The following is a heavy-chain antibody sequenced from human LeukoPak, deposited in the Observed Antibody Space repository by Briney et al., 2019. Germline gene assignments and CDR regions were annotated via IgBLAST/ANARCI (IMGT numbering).Heavy chain of an antibody. CDR2: IYHSGST. D-gene: IGHD3-10*01. Sequence: SETLSLTCTVSGYSISSGYYWGWIRQPPGKGLEWIGSIYHSGSTYYNPSLKSRVTISVDTSKNQFSLKLSSVTAADTAVYYYARGPRTYYYGSGSYAEWGQGTLVTVSS. J-gene: IGHJ4*02. V-gene: IGHV4-38-2*02. CDR1: GYSISSGYY. CDR3: ARGPRTYYYGSGSYAE.